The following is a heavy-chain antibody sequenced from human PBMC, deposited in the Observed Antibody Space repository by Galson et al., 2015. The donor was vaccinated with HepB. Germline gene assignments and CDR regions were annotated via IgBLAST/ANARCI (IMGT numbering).Heavy chain of an antibody. V-gene: IGHV1-3*01. CDR2: INGGNDNT. CDR1: GYTFTSYA. D-gene: IGHD1-20*01. CDR3: ARGNPITGPLWGLTFDS. J-gene: IGHJ4*02. Sequence: SCKASGYTFTSYALHWLRQAPGQRLEWMGWINGGNDNTKYSQRFQGRATITRDTSASTAYMELRSLKSEDTAVYYCARGNPITGPLWGLTFDSWGQGTLVTVSS.